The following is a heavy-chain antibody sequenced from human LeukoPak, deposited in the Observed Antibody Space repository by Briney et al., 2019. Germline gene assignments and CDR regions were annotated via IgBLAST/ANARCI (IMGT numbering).Heavy chain of an antibody. Sequence: GGSLRLSCAASGFTFSSYWMHWVRQAPGKGLEWVSSISSSSSYIYYADSVKGRFTISRDNAKNSLYLQMNSLRAEDTAVYYCARDISGSYPPFDYWGQGTLVTVSS. CDR1: GFTFSSYW. D-gene: IGHD1-26*01. J-gene: IGHJ4*02. V-gene: IGHV3-21*01. CDR3: ARDISGSYPPFDY. CDR2: ISSSSSYI.